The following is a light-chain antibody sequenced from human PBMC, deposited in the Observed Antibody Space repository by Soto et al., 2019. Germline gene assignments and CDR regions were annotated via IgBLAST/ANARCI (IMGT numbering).Light chain of an antibody. Sequence: EIVLTQSPGTLSLSPWERATLSCRASQSVSSNSLAWFQQKPGQAPRLLIYGASNRATGIPDRFSGSGSGTDFTLTISRLEPEDFAVYYCQQYTGLPRTFGQGTKVDIK. CDR3: QQYTGLPRT. J-gene: IGKJ1*01. CDR1: QSVSSNS. V-gene: IGKV3-20*01. CDR2: GAS.